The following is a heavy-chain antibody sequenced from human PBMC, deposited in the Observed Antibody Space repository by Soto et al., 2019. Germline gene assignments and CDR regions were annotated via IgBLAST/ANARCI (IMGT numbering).Heavy chain of an antibody. D-gene: IGHD2-2*01. Sequence: ASVKVSCKASGYTFTDYYMHWVRQAPGQGLEWMGWISPNSGGTNYARKFQGRVTMTRVTPISTAYMELSSLRSDDTALYYCAKDPNIVVVPAATGGMDVWGQGTTVTVSS. CDR2: ISPNSGGT. CDR1: GYTFTDYY. CDR3: AKDPNIVVVPAATGGMDV. J-gene: IGHJ6*02. V-gene: IGHV1-2*02.